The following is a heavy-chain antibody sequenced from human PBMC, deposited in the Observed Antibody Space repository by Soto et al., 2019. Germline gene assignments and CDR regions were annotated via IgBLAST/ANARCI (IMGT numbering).Heavy chain of an antibody. CDR3: ARAPEIFDS. Sequence: QVQLVQSGAEVKKPGASVKVSCKASGYTFTSYGISWVRQAPGKGLEWMGWISGNNGNKKYAQKLQGRVTMTTDTSTSTACMEMRSLRSDDTAVYYCARAPEIFDSWGQGTLVTVSS. J-gene: IGHJ4*02. CDR2: ISGNNGNK. V-gene: IGHV1-18*01. CDR1: GYTFTSYG.